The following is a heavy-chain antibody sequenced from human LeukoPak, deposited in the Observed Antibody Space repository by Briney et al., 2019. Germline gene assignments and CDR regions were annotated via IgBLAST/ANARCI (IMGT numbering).Heavy chain of an antibody. J-gene: IGHJ4*02. Sequence: GGSLRLSCAASGFTFSSYWMHWVRQAPGKGLVWVSRINSDGSSTSYADSVKGRFTISRDNAKNTLYLQMNSLRAEDTAVYYCAKGLYYYDSSGYSDYWGQGTLVTVSS. CDR1: GFTFSSYW. CDR2: INSDGSST. D-gene: IGHD3-22*01. CDR3: AKGLYYYDSSGYSDY. V-gene: IGHV3-74*01.